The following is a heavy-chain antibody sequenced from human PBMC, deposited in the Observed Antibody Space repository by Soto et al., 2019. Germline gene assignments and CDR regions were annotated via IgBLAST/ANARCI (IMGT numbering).Heavy chain of an antibody. D-gene: IGHD4-17*01. J-gene: IGHJ6*02. CDR2: INPSGGST. CDR1: GYTFTSYY. Sequence: ASVKVSCKASGYTFTSYYMHWVRQAPGQGLEWMGIINPSGGSTSYAQKFQGRVTMTRDTSTSTVYMELSSLRSEDTAVYYCARDPIAVTTYYYYGMDVWGQGTTVTVSS. V-gene: IGHV1-46*01. CDR3: ARDPIAVTTYYYYGMDV.